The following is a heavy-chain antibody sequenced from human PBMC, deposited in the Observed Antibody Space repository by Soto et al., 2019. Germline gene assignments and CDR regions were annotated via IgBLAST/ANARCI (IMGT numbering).Heavy chain of an antibody. CDR2: IYYSGST. D-gene: IGHD2-2*01. V-gene: IGHV4-30-4*01. CDR1: GGSISSGDYY. J-gene: IGHJ5*02. Sequence: QVQLQESGPGLVKPSQTLSLTCTVSGGSISSGDYYWSWIRQPPGKGLEWIGYIYYSGSTYYNPSLKSRVTISVDTSKNQFSLKLSSVTAADTAVYYCARAPGALLVPAARPYNWFDPWGQGTLVTVSS. CDR3: ARAPGALLVPAARPYNWFDP.